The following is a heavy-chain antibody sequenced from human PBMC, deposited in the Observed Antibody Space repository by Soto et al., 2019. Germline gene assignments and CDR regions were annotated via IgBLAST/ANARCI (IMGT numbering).Heavy chain of an antibody. CDR3: ARARGAGKYQGFDY. CDR2: VHHTGNT. D-gene: IGHD2-2*01. J-gene: IGHJ4*02. V-gene: IGHV4-4*02. Sequence: QVQLQESGPGLVKPSGTLSLTCTGSGGSISTNNWWHWIRQPTGEVLEWSGEVHHTGNTNYSPSLKSRVTLSLDASRNQFSLSVTSVTAADTDVYYCARARGAGKYQGFDYWGQGTLVTVSS. CDR1: GGSISTNNW.